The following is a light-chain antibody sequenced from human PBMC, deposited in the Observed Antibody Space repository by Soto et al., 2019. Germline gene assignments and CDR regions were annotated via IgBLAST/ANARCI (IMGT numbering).Light chain of an antibody. V-gene: IGLV2-8*01. CDR3: SSYAGSNNWV. CDR2: EVS. J-gene: IGLJ3*02. CDR1: SSDVGDYNY. Sequence: QSALTQPPSASGSPGQSVTISCTGTSSDVGDYNYVSWYQQHPGKAPKLMIYEVSKRPSGVPDRFSGSKSGNTASPTVSGLLAEDEADYYCSSYAGSNNWVFGGGTKLTVL.